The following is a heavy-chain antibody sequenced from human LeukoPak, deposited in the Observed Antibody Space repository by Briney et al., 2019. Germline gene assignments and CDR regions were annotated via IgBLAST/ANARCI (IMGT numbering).Heavy chain of an antibody. J-gene: IGHJ6*02. CDR1: GFTFSSYA. Sequence: GGSLRLSCAASGFTFSSYAMSWVRQAPGKGLEWVSAISGSGGSTYYADSVKGRFTISRDNSKNTLYLQMNSLRAEDTAVYYCAKGAEGAVYDFWSGYYPYYYYGMDVWGQGTTVTVSS. D-gene: IGHD3-3*01. V-gene: IGHV3-23*01. CDR2: ISGSGGST. CDR3: AKGAEGAVYDFWSGYYPYYYYGMDV.